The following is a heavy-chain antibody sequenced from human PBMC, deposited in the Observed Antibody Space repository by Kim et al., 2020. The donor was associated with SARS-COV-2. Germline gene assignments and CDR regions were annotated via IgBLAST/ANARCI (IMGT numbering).Heavy chain of an antibody. D-gene: IGHD3-3*01. CDR2: INYSGNT. J-gene: IGHJ4*02. CDR1: GGSVSSGSYC. CDR3: ARARNDFWSRYPSYFDY. V-gene: IGHV4-61*01. Sequence: SETLSLTCTVSGGSVSSGSYCWSWIRQPPGMGLEWIGYINYSGNTNYNPSLKSRVTMSVDTSKNQFSLRLRSVTAADTAVYYCARARNDFWSRYPSYFDYSGQGTLVTVSS.